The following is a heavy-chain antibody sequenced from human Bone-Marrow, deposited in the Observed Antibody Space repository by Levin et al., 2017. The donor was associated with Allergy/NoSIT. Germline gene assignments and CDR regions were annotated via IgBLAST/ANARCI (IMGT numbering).Heavy chain of an antibody. J-gene: IGHJ6*02. CDR1: GFPFRSFE. CDR3: ARVRYGMDV. CDR2: ISKSGTTI. Sequence: LSLTCAASGFPFRSFEMSWVRPAPGKGLEWVSYISKSGTTIFYAASVKGRFTISRDNAKNSMFLQLNTLRAEDTALYYCARVRYGMDVWGQGTTVTVSS. V-gene: IGHV3-48*03.